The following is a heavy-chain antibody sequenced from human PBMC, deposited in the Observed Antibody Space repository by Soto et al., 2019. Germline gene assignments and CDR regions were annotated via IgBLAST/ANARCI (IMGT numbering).Heavy chain of an antibody. Sequence: QVQLLESGPGLVKPSGTLSLTCAVSRGSIISSHWWTWVRQPPGKGLEWIGEMHNTGSTNYNPSLKSRETMEVDKTENHFSLKVYYVTAADTAVYYCARSGSQGMDVWGRGSTVTVSS. J-gene: IGHJ6*02. V-gene: IGHV4-4*02. CDR3: ARSGSQGMDV. CDR2: MHNTGST. CDR1: RGSIISSHW. D-gene: IGHD1-26*01.